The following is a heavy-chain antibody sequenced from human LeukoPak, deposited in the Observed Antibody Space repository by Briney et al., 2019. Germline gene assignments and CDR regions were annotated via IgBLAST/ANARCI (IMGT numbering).Heavy chain of an antibody. J-gene: IGHJ4*02. D-gene: IGHD6-19*01. Sequence: GGSLRLSCAASGFTVSSNYMSWVRQAPGKGLEWVSAISGSGGSTYYADSVKGRFTISRDNSKNALYLQMNSLRAEDTAVHYCAKDHSGWYGLDYWGQGTLVTVSS. V-gene: IGHV3-23*01. CDR2: ISGSGGST. CDR1: GFTVSSNY. CDR3: AKDHSGWYGLDY.